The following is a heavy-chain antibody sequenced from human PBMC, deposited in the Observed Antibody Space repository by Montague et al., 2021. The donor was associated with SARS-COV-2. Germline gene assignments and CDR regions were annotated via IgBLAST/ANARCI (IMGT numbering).Heavy chain of an antibody. V-gene: IGHV4-34*01. CDR1: GGSFSGYY. CDR2: INHSGST. Sequence: SETLSLTCAVYGGSFSGYYWSWIRQPPGKGLEWIGEINHSGSTNYNPSLKSRVTISVDTSKNQFSLKLSSVTAADTAVYYRARGRSSRTHYYYMDVWGKGTMVTVSS. J-gene: IGHJ6*03. D-gene: IGHD6-6*01. CDR3: ARGRSSRTHYYYMDV.